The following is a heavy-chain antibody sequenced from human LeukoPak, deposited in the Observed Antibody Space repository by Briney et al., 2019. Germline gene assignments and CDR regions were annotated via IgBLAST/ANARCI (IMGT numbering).Heavy chain of an antibody. D-gene: IGHD2-21*02. CDR2: VYYSGNT. V-gene: IGHV4-39*01. J-gene: IGHJ3*02. CDR1: GDSITSNKYY. Sequence: SETLSLTCAVSGDSITSNKYYWGWIRHPPGKGLEWIGSVYYSGNTYYNPSLKSRVTISVDTSKNQFSLKLSSVTAADTAVYYCASLSCGADCYIPSDGFDIWGQGTMVSVSS. CDR3: ASLSCGADCYIPSDGFDI.